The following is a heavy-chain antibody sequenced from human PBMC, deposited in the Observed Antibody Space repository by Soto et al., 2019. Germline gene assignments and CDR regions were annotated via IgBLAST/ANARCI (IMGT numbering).Heavy chain of an antibody. CDR2: ISSSSSYI. V-gene: IGHV3-21*03. CDR3: AGAGDDPWAFDI. J-gene: IGHJ3*02. Sequence: PVGSLRLSCAASGFTFSSYSMNWVRQAPGKGLEWVSSISSSSSYIYYADSVKGRFTISRDNAKNSLYLQMNSLRAEDTAVYYCAGAGDDPWAFDIWGQGTMVTVSS. CDR1: GFTFSSYS. D-gene: IGHD2-21*01.